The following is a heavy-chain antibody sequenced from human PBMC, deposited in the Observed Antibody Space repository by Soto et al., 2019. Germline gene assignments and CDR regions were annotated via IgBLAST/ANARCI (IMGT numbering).Heavy chain of an antibody. J-gene: IGHJ3*01. Sequence: QITLKESGPPLVKPTQTLTLTCIFSGFSFSADGVGVGWIRQPPGKALEWLALIYWDDDTRYSPSLKSRLTTPKDTSKNQVVLTMTNMDPVDTATYYCAHAYGGTSWPNDAFDVWGQGTVVTVSS. V-gene: IGHV2-5*02. CDR3: AHAYGGTSWPNDAFDV. CDR2: IYWDDDT. D-gene: IGHD2-2*01. CDR1: GFSFSADGVG.